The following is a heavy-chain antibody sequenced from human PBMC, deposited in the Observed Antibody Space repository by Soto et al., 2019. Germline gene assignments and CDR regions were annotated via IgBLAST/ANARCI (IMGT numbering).Heavy chain of an antibody. V-gene: IGHV5-51*01. CDR3: VISYGDSDYYYYGMDV. J-gene: IGHJ6*04. Sequence: GESLKISCEVSGFSFIKGKTGWVLQMPGHRLEWMGIIKPGDSDSRYSPSFQGQVTISADKAISTAYLQWSILKASDTATYYCVISYGDSDYYYYGMDVWHEGITVTVSS. CDR1: GFSFIKGK. D-gene: IGHD4-17*01. CDR2: IKPGDSDS.